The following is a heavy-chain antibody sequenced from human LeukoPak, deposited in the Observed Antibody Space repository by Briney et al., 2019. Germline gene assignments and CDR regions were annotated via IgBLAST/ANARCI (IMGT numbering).Heavy chain of an antibody. CDR1: GGSISSYY. J-gene: IGHJ6*02. CDR3: ARGFHFWRPTSYEYGMDV. Sequence: SETLSLTCTVSGGSISSYYWSWIRQPAGKGLEWIGRIYTSGSTNYNPSLKSRVTMSVDTSKNQFSLKLSSVTAADTAVYYCARGFHFWRPTSYEYGMDVWGQGTTVTVSS. CDR2: IYTSGST. D-gene: IGHD3-3*02. V-gene: IGHV4-4*07.